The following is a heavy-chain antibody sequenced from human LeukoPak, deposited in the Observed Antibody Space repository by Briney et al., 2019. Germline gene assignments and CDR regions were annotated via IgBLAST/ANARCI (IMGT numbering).Heavy chain of an antibody. D-gene: IGHD6-25*01. V-gene: IGHV3-30*03. CDR3: ARDLQRIAAYYFDY. CDR2: ISSDGRDK. Sequence: GGSLRLSCAASGFTFSSYAIHWVRQAPGKGLEWVAVISSDGRDKHHADSVKGRFTISRDNSKNTMYLQTNSLRAEDTVVYYCARDLQRIAAYYFDYWGQGTLVTVSS. J-gene: IGHJ4*02. CDR1: GFTFSSYA.